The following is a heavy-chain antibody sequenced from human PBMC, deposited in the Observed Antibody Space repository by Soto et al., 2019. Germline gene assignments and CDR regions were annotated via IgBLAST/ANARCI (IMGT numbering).Heavy chain of an antibody. J-gene: IGHJ6*02. Sequence: QVQLVQSGPEMKKPGASVKVSCKTSGYTFTEFYIHWMRQVPGRGLEWMGWINARNDGTKFAEKFIRALTIATDPPHSTTYMQLNRLTFADTAEHYCAGRLGGGGDYFYGMDVWGQGTAVTVSS. CDR1: GYTFTEFY. CDR3: AGRLGGGGDYFYGMDV. V-gene: IGHV1-2*02. CDR2: INARNDGT. D-gene: IGHD3-16*01.